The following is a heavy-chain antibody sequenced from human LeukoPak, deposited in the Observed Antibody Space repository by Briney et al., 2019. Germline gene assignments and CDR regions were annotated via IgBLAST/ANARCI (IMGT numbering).Heavy chain of an antibody. CDR1: GFTFSSYA. CDR2: ISGSGGST. J-gene: IGHJ4*02. V-gene: IGHV3-23*01. CDR3: AKGSLRRGDYY. Sequence: GGSLRLPCAASGFTFSSYAMSWVRQAPGKGLEWVSAISGSGGSTYYADSVKGRFTISRDNSKNTLYLQMNSLRAEDTAVYYCAKGSLRRGDYYWGQGTLVTVSS. D-gene: IGHD3-16*01.